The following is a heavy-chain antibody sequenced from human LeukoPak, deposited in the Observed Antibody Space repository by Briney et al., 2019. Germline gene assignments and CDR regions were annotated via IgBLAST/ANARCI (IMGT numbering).Heavy chain of an antibody. V-gene: IGHV3-21*06. Sequence: GGSLRLSCAASGFTFSSYSMNWVRQAPGKGLEWVSSISGTSDYIYYADSVKGRFTISRDNGQNSLYLQVNSLRAEDTAVYYCARREPQGCSGTSCFAGPVGHWGQGTLVTVSS. CDR1: GFTFSSYS. J-gene: IGHJ4*02. D-gene: IGHD2-2*01. CDR3: ARREPQGCSGTSCFAGPVGH. CDR2: ISGTSDYI.